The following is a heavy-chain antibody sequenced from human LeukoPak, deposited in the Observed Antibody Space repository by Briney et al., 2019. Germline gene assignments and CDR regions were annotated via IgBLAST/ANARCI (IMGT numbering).Heavy chain of an antibody. CDR3: AKDNRGHYDSSGFAFDI. D-gene: IGHD3-22*01. CDR1: GFTFSSYA. CDR2: ISGSGGST. J-gene: IGHJ3*02. Sequence: GGSLRLSCAASGFTFSSYAMSWVRQAPGKGLEWVSAISGSGGSTYYADSVKGRFTISRDNSKNTLYLQMNSLRAEDTAVYYCAKDNRGHYDSSGFAFDIWGQGTMVTVSS. V-gene: IGHV3-23*01.